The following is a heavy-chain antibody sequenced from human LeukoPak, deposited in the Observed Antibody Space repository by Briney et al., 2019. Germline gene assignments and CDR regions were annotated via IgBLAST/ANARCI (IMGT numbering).Heavy chain of an antibody. CDR1: GYTFTGYY. J-gene: IGHJ4*02. Sequence: ASVKVSCKASGYTFTGYYMHWVRQAPGQGLEWMGWINPNSGGTNYAQKFQGRVTMTRDTSISTAYMELSRLRSDDTAVYYCAREAGGYYYDSSGPYYFDYWGQGTLVTVSS. D-gene: IGHD3-22*01. CDR2: INPNSGGT. V-gene: IGHV1-2*02. CDR3: AREAGGYYYDSSGPYYFDY.